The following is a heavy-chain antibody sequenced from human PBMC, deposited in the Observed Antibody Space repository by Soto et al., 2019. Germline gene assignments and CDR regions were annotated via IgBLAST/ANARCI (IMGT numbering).Heavy chain of an antibody. D-gene: IGHD5-12*01. J-gene: IGHJ6*02. CDR2: ISYDGSNK. CDR1: GFTFSSYA. CDR3: ARELVATIRGGRV. V-gene: IGHV3-30-3*01. Sequence: HLGGSLRLSCAASGFTFSSYAMHWVRQAPGKGLEWVAVISYDGSNKYYADSVKGRFTISRDNSKNTLYLQMNSLRAEDTAVYYCARELVATIRGGRVWGQGTTVTVSS.